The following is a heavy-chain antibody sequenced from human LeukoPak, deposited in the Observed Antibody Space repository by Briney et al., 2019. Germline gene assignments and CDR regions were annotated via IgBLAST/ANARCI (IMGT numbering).Heavy chain of an antibody. J-gene: IGHJ6*02. CDR3: AKAKAVTRAPYYYYGMDV. D-gene: IGHD4-17*01. CDR2: ICGSGGST. Sequence: VGSLRLSCAAPGFSLSGYAGSWVPQAPGKGLGCVSAICGSGGSTYYADSVKGRFTISRDNSKNTLYLQMNSLRAEDTAVYYCAKAKAVTRAPYYYYGMDVWGQGTTVTVSS. V-gene: IGHV3-23*01. CDR1: GFSLSGYA.